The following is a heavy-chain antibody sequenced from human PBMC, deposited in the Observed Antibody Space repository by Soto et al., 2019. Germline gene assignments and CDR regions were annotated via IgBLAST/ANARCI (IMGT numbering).Heavy chain of an antibody. CDR3: ARDNMVRGVSAYYYYGMDV. D-gene: IGHD3-10*01. V-gene: IGHV3-53*02. J-gene: IGHJ6*02. Sequence: EVQLVETGGGLIQPGGSLRLSCAASGFTVSSNYMSWVRQAPGKGLEWVSVIYSGGSTYYADSVKGRFTISRDNSKNTLYLQMNSLRARDTAVYYCARDNMVRGVSAYYYYGMDVWGQGTTVTVSS. CDR2: IYSGGST. CDR1: GFTVSSNY.